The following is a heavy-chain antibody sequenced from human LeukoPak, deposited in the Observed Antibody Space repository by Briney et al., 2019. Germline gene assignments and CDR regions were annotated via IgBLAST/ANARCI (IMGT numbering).Heavy chain of an antibody. CDR1: GGSISSHY. Sequence: SETLSLTCTVSGGSISSHYWSWIRQPPGKGLEWIGYIYYSGSTNYNPSLKSRVTISVDTSKNQFSLKLNSVTAADTAVYYCARGFEFWGQGTLVTVSS. J-gene: IGHJ4*02. D-gene: IGHD3-10*01. CDR3: ARGFEF. V-gene: IGHV4-59*11. CDR2: IYYSGST.